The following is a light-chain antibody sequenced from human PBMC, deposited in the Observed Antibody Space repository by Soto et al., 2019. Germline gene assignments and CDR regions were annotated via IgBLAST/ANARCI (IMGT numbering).Light chain of an antibody. CDR3: QQLYTFPLT. CDR2: DAS. J-gene: IGKJ5*01. CDR1: QGISSW. V-gene: IGKV1-12*01. Sequence: IQLTQSPSSVLERVGDRATITCRASQGISSWLAWYQQKAGKAPKLLIYDASSLQSGVPSRFSGSGFGTDFTLTISSLQPEDFATYYCQQLYTFPLTFGQGTRLEIK.